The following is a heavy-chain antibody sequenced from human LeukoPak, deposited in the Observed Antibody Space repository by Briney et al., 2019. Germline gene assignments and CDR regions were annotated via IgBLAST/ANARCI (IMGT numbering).Heavy chain of an antibody. V-gene: IGHV3-33*06. CDR2: IWYDGSNK. D-gene: IGHD6-19*01. Sequence: SGGSLRLSCAASGFTFSRYGMHWVRQAPGKGLEWVAVIWYDGSNKYYADSVKGRFTISRDNSKNTLYLQMNSLRAEDTAVYYCAKVMFPYSSGKASVDYWGQGTLVTVSS. J-gene: IGHJ4*02. CDR1: GFTFSRYG. CDR3: AKVMFPYSSGKASVDY.